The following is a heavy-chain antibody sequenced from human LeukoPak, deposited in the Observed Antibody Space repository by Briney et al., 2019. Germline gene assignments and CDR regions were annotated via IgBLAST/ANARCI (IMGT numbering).Heavy chain of an antibody. J-gene: IGHJ4*02. V-gene: IGHV3-7*01. CDR1: GFTFSSYA. CDR3: ARGDGSFDY. CDR2: IKQDGSEK. D-gene: IGHD1-26*01. Sequence: GGSLRLSCAASGFTFSSYAMSWVRQAPGMGLEWVADIKQDGSEKYYVDSVKGRFTISRDNAKNSLYLQMNSLRAEDTAVYYCARGDGSFDYWGQGTLVTVSS.